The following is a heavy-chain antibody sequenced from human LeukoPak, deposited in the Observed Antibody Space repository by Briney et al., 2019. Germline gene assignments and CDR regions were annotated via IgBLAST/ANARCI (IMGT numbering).Heavy chain of an antibody. CDR1: GGSINSHY. CDR2: IYYTGKN. V-gene: IGHV4-59*08. J-gene: IGHJ4*02. CDR3: VRRDTGWNYFDY. D-gene: IGHD6-19*01. Sequence: PSETLSLTCAVSGGSINSHYWGWIPQPPGKGLQWIGDIYYTGKNNYNPSLKSRVTISLDTSKDHLSLNLTSVVAGDTAIYYCVRRDTGWNYFDYWGQGILVTVSS.